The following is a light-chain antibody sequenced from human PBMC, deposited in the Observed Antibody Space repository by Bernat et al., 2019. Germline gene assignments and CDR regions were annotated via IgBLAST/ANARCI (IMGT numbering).Light chain of an antibody. CDR2: GAS. Sequence: EIVLTQSPGTLSLSPGERATLSCRASQSVSSRSLAWYQQKPGQAPRLLIYGASSRATGIPDRFSGSGSGTDFTLTISRLEPEDFAVYYCQQYAGSPRTFGQGTKVEIK. V-gene: IGKV3-20*01. J-gene: IGKJ1*01. CDR1: QSVSSRS. CDR3: QQYAGSPRT.